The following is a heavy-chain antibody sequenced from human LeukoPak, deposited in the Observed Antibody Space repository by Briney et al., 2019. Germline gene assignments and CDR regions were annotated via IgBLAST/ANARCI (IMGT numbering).Heavy chain of an antibody. V-gene: IGHV3-23*01. CDR1: GFTFSSYA. CDR2: ISGSGGST. D-gene: IGHD1-14*01. J-gene: IGHJ4*02. CDR3: AKDPDKRYYFDY. Sequence: GGSLRLSCAASGFTFSSYAMSWVRQAPGKGLEWVSAISGSGGSTYYADSVKGRFTISRDNSKNTLYPQMNSLRAEDTAVYYCAKDPDKRYYFDYWGQGTLVTVSS.